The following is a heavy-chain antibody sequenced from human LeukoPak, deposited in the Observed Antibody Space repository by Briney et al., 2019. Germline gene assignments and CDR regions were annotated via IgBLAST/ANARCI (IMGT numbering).Heavy chain of an antibody. CDR2: INANTGNP. Sequence: ASVKVSCKASGYTFTIYAMNWVRQAPGQGLEWMGWINANTGNPTYAQGFTGRFVFSLDTSVSTAYLQISSLKAEDTAVYYCARRNAPLNYYGSGSYYRNRNYFDYWGQGTLVTVSS. D-gene: IGHD3-10*01. CDR3: ARRNAPLNYYGSGSYYRNRNYFDY. CDR1: GYTFTIYA. J-gene: IGHJ4*02. V-gene: IGHV7-4-1*02.